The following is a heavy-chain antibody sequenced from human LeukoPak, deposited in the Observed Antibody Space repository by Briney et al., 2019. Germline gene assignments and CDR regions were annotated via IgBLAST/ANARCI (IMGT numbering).Heavy chain of an antibody. J-gene: IGHJ5*02. V-gene: IGHV4-34*01. Sequence: SETLSLTCAVYGGSFSGYYWSWIRQAPGKGLEWIGEINHSGSTNYNPSLKSRVIISVDTSKNQFSLKLSSVTAADTAVYYCARVGVLGVVVTTAWFDPWGQGTLVTVSS. D-gene: IGHD3-22*01. CDR2: INHSGST. CDR1: GGSFSGYY. CDR3: ARVGVLGVVVTTAWFDP.